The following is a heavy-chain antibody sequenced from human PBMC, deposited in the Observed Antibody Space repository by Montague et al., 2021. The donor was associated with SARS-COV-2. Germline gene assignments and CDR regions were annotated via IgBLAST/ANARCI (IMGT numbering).Heavy chain of an antibody. CDR1: GGSISSGGYF. J-gene: IGHJ5*02. Sequence: TLSLTCTVSGGSISSGGYFWIWIRQRPGKGLEWFRYITCSGSTYYNPSLQGRVTISVDTSKNQFSLKLSSVTAADTAVYYCASATRSIVVLNWFDPWGQGTLVTVSS. D-gene: IGHD3-22*01. CDR3: ASATRSIVVLNWFDP. CDR2: ITCSGST. V-gene: IGHV4-31*03.